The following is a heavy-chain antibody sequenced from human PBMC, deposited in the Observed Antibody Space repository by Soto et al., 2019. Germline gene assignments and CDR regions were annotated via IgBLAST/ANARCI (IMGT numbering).Heavy chain of an antibody. CDR3: ARDNDVWTGYFFDK. V-gene: IGHV1-18*01. CDR1: GYIFTNYA. D-gene: IGHD3-3*01. CDR2: ISGYNGDTNT. Sequence: QVQLVQSAAEVRKPGASVKVSCKASGYIFTNYAISWVRQTPGQGPEWMGWISGYNGDTNTHYSQKFQGRVTMTTDMSTTTAYMELRSLRSDDTAVYYCARDNDVWTGYFFDKWGQGTLVTVSS. J-gene: IGHJ4*02.